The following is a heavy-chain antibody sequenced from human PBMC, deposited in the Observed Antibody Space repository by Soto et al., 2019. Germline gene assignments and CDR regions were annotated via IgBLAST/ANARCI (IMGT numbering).Heavy chain of an antibody. CDR1: GYTFTGYY. V-gene: IGHV1-2*04. D-gene: IGHD3-3*01. CDR3: ARGIFGVVTQPPYFDY. Sequence: GASVKVSCKASGYTFTGYYMHWVRQAPGQGLEWMGWINPNSGGTNYAQKFQGWVTMTRDTSISTAYMELSRLRSDDTAVYYCARGIFGVVTQPPYFDYWGQGTLVTVSS. CDR2: INPNSGGT. J-gene: IGHJ4*02.